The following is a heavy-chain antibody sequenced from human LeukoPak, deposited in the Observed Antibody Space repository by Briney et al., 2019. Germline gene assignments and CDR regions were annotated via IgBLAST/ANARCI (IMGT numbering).Heavy chain of an antibody. CDR3: AKETGITKGAIVI. V-gene: IGHV3-23*01. CDR2: ISGSGDNT. Sequence: PGGSLRLSCAASGFTFSNYGIHWVRQAPGKGLEWVAEISGSGDNTNYADSVKGRFTISRDNSKNTVYLQMNSLRADDTAVYYCAKETGITKGAIVIWGQGTMVTVSS. CDR1: GFTFSNYG. J-gene: IGHJ3*02. D-gene: IGHD1-7*01.